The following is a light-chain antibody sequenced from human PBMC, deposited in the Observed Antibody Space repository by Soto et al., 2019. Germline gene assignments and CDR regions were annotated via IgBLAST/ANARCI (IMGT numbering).Light chain of an antibody. CDR3: SSDATNRDVL. J-gene: IGLJ2*01. CDR1: SSDIGHYNF. Sequence: QSALTQPASVSGSTGQSITISCTGSSSDIGHYNFVSWYQHHPGKAPKLIIYDVSDRPSGVSNRFSGSKSGNTASLTISGRQAEDEADYYCSSDATNRDVLFGGGTKLTVL. V-gene: IGLV2-14*03. CDR2: DVS.